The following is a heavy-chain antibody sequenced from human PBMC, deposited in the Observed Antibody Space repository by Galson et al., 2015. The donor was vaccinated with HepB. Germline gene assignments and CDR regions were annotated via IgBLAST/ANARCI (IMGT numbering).Heavy chain of an antibody. CDR1: GDTFSYHG. CDR3: ARVLGDHSLSLFYYYALDV. Sequence: SVKVSCKASGDTFSYHGITWVRQAPGQGLEWMGWISAYNGQTNYGKTFQDRVTMSIDTSTSVAYLHLRNLRSDDTAIYFCARVLGDHSLSLFYYYALDVWGQGTAVTVSS. V-gene: IGHV1-18*01. J-gene: IGHJ6*02. D-gene: IGHD3-16*01. CDR2: ISAYNGQT.